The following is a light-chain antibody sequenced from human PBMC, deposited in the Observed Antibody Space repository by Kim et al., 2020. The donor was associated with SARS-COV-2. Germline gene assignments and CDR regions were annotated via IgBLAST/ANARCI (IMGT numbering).Light chain of an antibody. Sequence: APGKTAKITCTRSNFGSNNVHWYQQRPGQAPVLVVYADSDRPSGIPERFSGSNSENTATLTISRVEVGDEADYYCQVWDTTSDHVVFGGGTQLTVL. CDR3: QVWDTTSDHVV. J-gene: IGLJ2*01. V-gene: IGLV3-21*03. CDR2: ADS. CDR1: NFGSNN.